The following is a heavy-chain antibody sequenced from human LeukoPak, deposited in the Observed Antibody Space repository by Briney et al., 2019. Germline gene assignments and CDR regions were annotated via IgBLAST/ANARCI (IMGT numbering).Heavy chain of an antibody. CDR2: IIPIFGTA. J-gene: IGHJ4*02. CDR3: AREYSSSSGGNY. V-gene: IGHV1-69*06. D-gene: IGHD6-6*01. Sequence: ASVKVSCKASGYTFTRYYMHWVRQAPGQGLEWMGRIIPIFGTANYAQKFQGRVTITADKSTSTAYMELSSLRSEDTAVYYCAREYSSSSGGNYWGQGTLVTVSS. CDR1: GYTFTRYY.